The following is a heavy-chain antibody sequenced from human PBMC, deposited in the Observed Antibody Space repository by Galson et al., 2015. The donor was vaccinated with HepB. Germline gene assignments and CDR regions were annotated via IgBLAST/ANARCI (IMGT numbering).Heavy chain of an antibody. CDR1: GYTFTSYG. Sequence: SVKVSCKASGYTFTSYGISWVRQAPGQGLEWMGWISAYNGNTNYAQELQGRVTMTTDTSTSTAYMELRSLRSDDTAVYYCARAIGYCSGGSCYSYYYGMDVWGQGTTVTVSS. CDR3: ARAIGYCSGGSCYSYYYGMDV. CDR2: ISAYNGNT. J-gene: IGHJ6*02. D-gene: IGHD2-15*01. V-gene: IGHV1-18*01.